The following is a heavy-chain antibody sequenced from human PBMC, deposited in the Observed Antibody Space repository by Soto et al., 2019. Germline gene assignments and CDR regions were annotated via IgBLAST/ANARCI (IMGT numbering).Heavy chain of an antibody. J-gene: IGHJ5*02. CDR1: GASISISDYY. Sequence: SETLSLTCQVSGASISISDYYWSWIRQRPGKALEWMGFMYYSGSPLYNPAFESRVIMSVDTSNNVFSLQLRSVTAADTAVYHCARIRGYDTLSGYYMLDPWGLGTLVTVSS. V-gene: IGHV4-30-4*01. CDR3: ARIRGYDTLSGYYMLDP. CDR2: MYYSGSP. D-gene: IGHD3-9*01.